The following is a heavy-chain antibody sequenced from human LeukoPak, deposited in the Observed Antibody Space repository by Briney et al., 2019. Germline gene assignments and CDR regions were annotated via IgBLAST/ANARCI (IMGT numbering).Heavy chain of an antibody. D-gene: IGHD3-10*01. CDR1: GGSISSGDYY. V-gene: IGHV4-30-4*01. J-gene: IGHJ5*02. Sequence: SETLSLTCTVSGGSISSGDYYWSWLRQPPGKGLEWIGYIYYSGSTYYNPSLKSRVTISVDTSKNQFSLKLSSVTAADTAVYYCARGGLWFGDLFPNWFDPWGQGTLVTVSS. CDR2: IYYSGST. CDR3: ARGGLWFGDLFPNWFDP.